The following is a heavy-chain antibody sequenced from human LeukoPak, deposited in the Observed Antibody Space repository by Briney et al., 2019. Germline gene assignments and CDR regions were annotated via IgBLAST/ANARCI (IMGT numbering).Heavy chain of an antibody. CDR2: LKNNGDNI. D-gene: IGHD3-10*01. CDR3: VKDRGGLARDFDQ. V-gene: IGHV3-64D*06. Sequence: GGSLRLSCSASGFIFGHYAMHWVRQAPGKGLEYVSSLKNNGDNIYYTDSVKGRFTISRDNSRDTLYLQLSSLRPEDTAVYYCVKDRGGLARDFDQWGQGTLVTVSS. CDR1: GFIFGHYA. J-gene: IGHJ4*02.